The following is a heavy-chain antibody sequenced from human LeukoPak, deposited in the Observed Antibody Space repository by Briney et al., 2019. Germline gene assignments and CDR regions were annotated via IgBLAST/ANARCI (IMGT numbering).Heavy chain of an antibody. D-gene: IGHD2-2*01. CDR1: GFTFSSYA. Sequence: GGSLRLSCAASGFTFSSYAMSWVRQAPGEGLEWVSGISGSGGSTYYTDSVKGRFTISRDNSKNTLHLQMSSLRAEDTALYYCVKDRCDRTTCPEVWGQGTLVTVSS. CDR2: ISGSGGST. CDR3: VKDRCDRTTCPEV. J-gene: IGHJ4*02. V-gene: IGHV3-23*01.